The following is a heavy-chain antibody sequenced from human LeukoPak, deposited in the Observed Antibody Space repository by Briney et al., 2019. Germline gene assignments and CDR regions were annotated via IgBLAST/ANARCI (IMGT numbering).Heavy chain of an antibody. CDR3: ARGYGPMITIYFDY. CDR2: IIPIFGTA. D-gene: IGHD3-16*01. V-gene: IGHV1-69*13. Sequence: SVKVSCKASGGTFSSYAISWVRQAPGQGLEWMGGIIPIFGTANYAQKFQGRVTITADESTSTAYMELSSLRSEDTAVYYCARGYGPMITIYFDYWGQGTLVTVSS. CDR1: GGTFSSYA. J-gene: IGHJ4*02.